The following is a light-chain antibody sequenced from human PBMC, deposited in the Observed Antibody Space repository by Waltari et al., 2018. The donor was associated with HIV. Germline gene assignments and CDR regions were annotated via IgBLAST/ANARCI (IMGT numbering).Light chain of an antibody. CDR3: FSYRSSSSFAV. CDR2: EVT. CDR1: SSDIGGYNY. V-gene: IGLV2-14*01. J-gene: IGLJ1*01. Sequence: QSALTQPASVSGPPGQSITISCTGTSSDIGGYNYVSWYQQYPGKAPRLIIYEVTSRPSGIFNRFSGSKSVSTASLTISGLQTEDEAEYYCFSYRSSSSFAVFGTGTNVSVL.